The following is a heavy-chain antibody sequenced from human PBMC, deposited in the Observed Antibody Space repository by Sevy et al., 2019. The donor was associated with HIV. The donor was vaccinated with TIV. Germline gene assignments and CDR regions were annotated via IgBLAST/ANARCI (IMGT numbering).Heavy chain of an antibody. CDR1: GFTFSSYW. CDR2: INSDGSST. D-gene: IGHD6-13*01. CDR3: ARVSSSWYNVDY. Sequence: GGSLRLSCAASGFTFSSYWMHWVRQAPGKGLVVVSRINSDGSSTSYADSGKGRFTISRDNARNTLYRQMNSLRAEDTAGYYCARVSSSWYNVDYWGQGTLVTVSS. J-gene: IGHJ4*02. V-gene: IGHV3-74*01.